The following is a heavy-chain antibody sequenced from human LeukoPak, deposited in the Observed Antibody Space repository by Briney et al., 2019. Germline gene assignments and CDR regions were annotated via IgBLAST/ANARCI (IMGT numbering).Heavy chain of an antibody. V-gene: IGHV3-21*01. D-gene: IGHD1-14*01. CDR1: GFTFSRYS. J-gene: IGHJ6*02. Sequence: GGSLRLSCAVSGFTFSRYSMDWVRQAPGKGLEWVSVISGGSSSTFYADSVKGRFTISGDNAKSSLYLQMNSLRAEDTAVYYCARNTPSLTTYGMDVWGQGTTVTVSS. CDR2: ISGGSSST. CDR3: ARNTPSLTTYGMDV.